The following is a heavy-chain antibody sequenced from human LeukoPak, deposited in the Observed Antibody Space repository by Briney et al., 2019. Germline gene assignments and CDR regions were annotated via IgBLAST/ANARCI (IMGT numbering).Heavy chain of an antibody. V-gene: IGHV3-9*01. CDR3: ARLSGSGRFDY. CDR2: ISWNSGSI. D-gene: IGHD5-12*01. Sequence: GRSLRLSCAASGFTFDDYAMHWVRQAPGKGLEWVSGISWNSGSIGYADSVKGRFTISRDNAQNSLYLQMNSLRAEDTALYFCARLSGSGRFDYWGQGTLVTVSS. J-gene: IGHJ4*02. CDR1: GFTFDDYA.